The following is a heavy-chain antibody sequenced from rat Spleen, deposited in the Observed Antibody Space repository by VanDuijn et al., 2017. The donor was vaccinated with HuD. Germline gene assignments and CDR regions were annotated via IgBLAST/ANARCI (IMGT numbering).Heavy chain of an antibody. V-gene: IGHV5-25*01. CDR1: GFIFRNYD. CDR2: ISYDDSST. D-gene: IGHD1-12*02. CDR3: VRYYYDGSYYVMDA. J-gene: IGHJ4*01. Sequence: EVQLVESGGGLVQPGRSMRLSCAASGFIFRNYDMAWVRQAPTKGLEWVTSISYDDSSTYYRDSVKGRFTISRDDAINTLYLQLDSLRSDDTATYYCVRYYYDGSYYVMDAWGQGASVTVSS.